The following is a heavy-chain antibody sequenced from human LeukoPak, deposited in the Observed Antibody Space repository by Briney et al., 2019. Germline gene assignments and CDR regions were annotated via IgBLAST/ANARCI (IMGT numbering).Heavy chain of an antibody. D-gene: IGHD3-10*01. CDR1: GFTFTNAW. J-gene: IGHJ4*02. Sequence: PGGSLRLSCAASGFTFTNAWMTWVRQAPGKGLEWVGRIKSKGDGETTDYAAPVKGRFSMSRDDSKATMYLQMYSLEAEDTAVYYCTTDLGLTMIRGVIVYWGQGTPVTVSS. V-gene: IGHV3-15*01. CDR2: IKSKGDGETT. CDR3: TTDLGLTMIRGVIVY.